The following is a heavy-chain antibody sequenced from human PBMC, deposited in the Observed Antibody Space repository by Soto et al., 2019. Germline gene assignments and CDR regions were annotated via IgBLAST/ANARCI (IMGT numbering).Heavy chain of an antibody. Sequence: GGSLRLSCAASGFTFSNAWMSWVRQAPGKGLEWVGRIRSKTGGGKTDDAANVRCSFTIANDDTKNKLYLQMNSVKNTDTSEYYCNTGSREYYDFWSGYNSNYYYYGMDVWGQGTTVTVSS. CDR1: GFTFSNAW. J-gene: IGHJ6*02. V-gene: IGHV3-15*01. D-gene: IGHD3-3*01. CDR3: NTGSREYYDFWSGYNSNYYYYGMDV. CDR2: IRSKTGGGKT.